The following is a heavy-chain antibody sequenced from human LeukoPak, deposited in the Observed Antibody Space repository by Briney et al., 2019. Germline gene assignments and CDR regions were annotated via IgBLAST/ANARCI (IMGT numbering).Heavy chain of an antibody. V-gene: IGHV1-69*04. CDR1: GGTFSSYA. J-gene: IGHJ6*02. D-gene: IGHD2-15*01. CDR2: IIPILGIA. CDR3: ARDWSEGGDIVVVVAAGYYYYGMDV. Sequence: VASVKVSCKASGGTFSSYAISWVRQAPGQGLEWMGRIIPILGIANYAQKFQARVTITADKSTSTAYMELSSLRTEDSAVYYCARDWSEGGDIVVVVAAGYYYYGMDVWGQGTTVTASS.